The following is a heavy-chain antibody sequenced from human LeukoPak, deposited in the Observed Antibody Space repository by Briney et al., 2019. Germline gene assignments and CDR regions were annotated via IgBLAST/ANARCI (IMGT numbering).Heavy chain of an antibody. J-gene: IGHJ4*02. V-gene: IGHV3-30-3*01. CDR2: ISYDGSNK. CDR1: GFTFSSYA. D-gene: IGHD3-9*01. Sequence: GGSLRLSCAASGFTFSSYAMHWVRQAPGKGLEWVAVISYDGSNKYYADSVKGRFTISRDNSKNTLYLQMNSLRAEDTAVYYCARDSHNYDILTGYLDYWGQGTLVTVSS. CDR3: ARDSHNYDILTGYLDY.